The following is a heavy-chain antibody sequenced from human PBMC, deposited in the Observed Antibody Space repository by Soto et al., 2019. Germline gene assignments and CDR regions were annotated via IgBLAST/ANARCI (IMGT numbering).Heavy chain of an antibody. CDR2: ISWNSGSI. V-gene: IGHV3-9*01. CDR3: AKDLRPHCSSTSCPVWSAFDI. J-gene: IGHJ3*02. CDR1: GFTFDDDA. D-gene: IGHD2-2*01. Sequence: PGGYLRLSCAASGFTFDDDAMHWVRQAPGKGLEWVSGISWNSGSIGYADSVKGRFTISRDNAKNSLYLQMNSLRAEDTALYYCAKDLRPHCSSTSCPVWSAFDIWGQGTMVTVSS.